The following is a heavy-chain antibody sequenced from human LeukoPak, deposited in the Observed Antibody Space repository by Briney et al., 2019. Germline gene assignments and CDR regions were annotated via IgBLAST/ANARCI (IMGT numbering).Heavy chain of an antibody. CDR3: ARVPPFAHQVFSSDY. J-gene: IGHJ4*02. V-gene: IGHV1-18*04. CDR2: ISANNGET. Sequence: ASVMVSCKASGYTFTNYGISWVRQAPGQGLEWMSWISANNGETRYAQNFQGRVTMTTDTSTTTAYMELRSLRSDDTAVYYCARVPPFAHQVFSSDYWGQGTQVTVSS. CDR1: GYTFTNYG. D-gene: IGHD1-14*01.